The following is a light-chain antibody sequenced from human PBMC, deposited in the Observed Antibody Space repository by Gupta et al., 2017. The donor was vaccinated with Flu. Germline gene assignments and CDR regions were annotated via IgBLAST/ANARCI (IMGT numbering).Light chain of an antibody. V-gene: IGLV1-44*01. J-gene: IGLJ3*02. Sequence: QSVLTPPPSPSGPPGPRVTISCSGTSSNIGSNTVNWYQQLPGTDPKRRSSMNNQRPSGVPDRFSGSKSGTSESPELSVLQSEDEAEDDGAAWGDSLNVWVFGGGTKLTVL. CDR2: MNN. CDR3: AAWGDSLNVWV. CDR1: SSNIGSNT.